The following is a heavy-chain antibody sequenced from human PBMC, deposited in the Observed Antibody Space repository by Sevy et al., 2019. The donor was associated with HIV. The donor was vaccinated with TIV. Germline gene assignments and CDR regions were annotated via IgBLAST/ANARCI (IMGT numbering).Heavy chain of an antibody. CDR2: IKSEIDGGAI. CDR1: GFTFSSAW. CDR3: ITDPEYRGYDEEVINYHYYGMDV. J-gene: IGHJ6*02. Sequence: GGSLRLSCAASGFTFSSAWMSWVRQAPGKGLEWVGRIKSEIDGGAIDYAAPVKGRFSISREDSKNTVYLQMKSPKNEEKVVYYCITDPEYRGYDEEVINYHYYGMDVWGQGTTVTVSS. V-gene: IGHV3-15*01. D-gene: IGHD5-12*01.